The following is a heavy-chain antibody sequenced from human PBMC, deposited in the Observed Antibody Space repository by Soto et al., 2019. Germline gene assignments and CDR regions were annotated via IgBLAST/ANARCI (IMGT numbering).Heavy chain of an antibody. D-gene: IGHD3-10*01. CDR2: IKSKTDGGTT. Sequence: GGSLRLSCAASGFTFSNAWMSWVRQAPGKGLEWVGRIKSKTDGGTTDYAAPVKGRFTISRDDSKNTLYLQMNSLKTEDTAVYYCTTKLITMVRGVIIDYWGQGALVTVSS. CDR1: GFTFSNAW. CDR3: TTKLITMVRGVIIDY. V-gene: IGHV3-15*01. J-gene: IGHJ4*02.